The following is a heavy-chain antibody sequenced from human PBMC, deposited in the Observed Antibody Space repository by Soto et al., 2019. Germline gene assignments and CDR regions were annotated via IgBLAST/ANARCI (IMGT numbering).Heavy chain of an antibody. CDR3: ARDPGYCTNGVCKDYYYYGMDV. D-gene: IGHD2-8*01. V-gene: IGHV1-69*05. J-gene: IGHJ6*02. Sequence: SVKVSCKASGGTFSSYAISWVRQAPGQGLEWMGGIIPIFGTTNYAQKFQGRVTMTTDESTSTAYMELSSLRSDDTAVYYCARDPGYCTNGVCKDYYYYGMDVWGQGTTVTVSS. CDR1: GGTFSSYA. CDR2: IIPIFGTT.